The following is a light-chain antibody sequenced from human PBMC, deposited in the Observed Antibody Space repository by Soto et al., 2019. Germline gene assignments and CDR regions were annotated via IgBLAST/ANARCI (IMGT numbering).Light chain of an antibody. CDR3: QQGYDTPIT. CDR1: QGISTY. J-gene: IGKJ5*01. CDR2: AAS. V-gene: IGKV1-39*01. Sequence: DIQMTQSPSSLSESAGDRVTITCRASQGISTYLNWYQQKPGKAPKLLIYAASSLQSGVPSRFSGRGSGTDFTLTITNLHPEDFATYFCQQGYDTPITFGQGTRLEI.